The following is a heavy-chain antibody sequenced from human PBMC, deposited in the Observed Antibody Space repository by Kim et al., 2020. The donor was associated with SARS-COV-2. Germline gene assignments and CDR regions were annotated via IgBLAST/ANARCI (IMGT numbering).Heavy chain of an antibody. CDR1: GFTFSSYA. V-gene: IGHV3-23*01. Sequence: GGSLRLSCAASGFTFSSYAMSWVRQAPGKGLEWVSAISGSGGSTYYADSVKGRFTISRDNSKNTLYLQMNSLRAEDTAVYYCAKDSAGYGSGSSNRFDPWGQGTLVTVSS. J-gene: IGHJ5*02. D-gene: IGHD3-10*01. CDR2: ISGSGGST. CDR3: AKDSAGYGSGSSNRFDP.